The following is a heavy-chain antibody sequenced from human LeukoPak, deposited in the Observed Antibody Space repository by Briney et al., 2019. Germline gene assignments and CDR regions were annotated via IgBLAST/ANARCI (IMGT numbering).Heavy chain of an antibody. CDR1: GFTFSSHG. CDR2: ISYDGSNK. CDR3: AKDGSSGWTPYYFDY. D-gene: IGHD6-19*01. J-gene: IGHJ4*02. V-gene: IGHV3-30*18. Sequence: GGSLRLSCAASGFTFSSHGMHWVRQAPGKGLEWVAVISYDGSNKYYADSVKGRFTISRDNSKNTLYLQMNSLRAEDTAVYYCAKDGSSGWTPYYFDYWGQGTLVTVSS.